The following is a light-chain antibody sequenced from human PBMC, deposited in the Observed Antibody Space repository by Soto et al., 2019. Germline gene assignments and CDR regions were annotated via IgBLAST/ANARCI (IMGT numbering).Light chain of an antibody. Sequence: QSVLTQPPSVSGAPGQRVTISCTGSSSNIGAGYDVHWYQQLPGTAPKLLIYVNSNRPSGVPDRFSGSKSGTSASLAITGLQAEDEADYYCQSYDSSLSSVFGGGTQLTVL. CDR2: VNS. CDR3: QSYDSSLSSV. V-gene: IGLV1-40*01. CDR1: SSNIGAGYD. J-gene: IGLJ7*01.